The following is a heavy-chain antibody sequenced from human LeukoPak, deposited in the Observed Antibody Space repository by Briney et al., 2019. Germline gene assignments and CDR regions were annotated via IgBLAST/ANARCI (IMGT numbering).Heavy chain of an antibody. Sequence: ASVKVSCRASGYTFSDYYIHWVRQAPGQGLEWMGWINPYSGGTNYAEKFQGRVTMTRDTSITTAYMELSSLRSDGTAMYYCATLRRSGWYIGDWGQGTLVTVSS. CDR3: ATLRRSGWYIGD. V-gene: IGHV1-2*02. D-gene: IGHD6-19*01. CDR1: GYTFSDYY. J-gene: IGHJ4*02. CDR2: INPYSGGT.